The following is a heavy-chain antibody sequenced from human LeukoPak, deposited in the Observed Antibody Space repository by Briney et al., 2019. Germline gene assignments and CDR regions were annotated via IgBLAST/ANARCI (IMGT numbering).Heavy chain of an antibody. Sequence: GGSLRLSCAAAGFTFDDYGMSWVRQAPGKGLVWGSVINWNGGSTGYADSVKGRFTISRDNAKNSLYLQMNSLRAEDTALYHCARDMGKRYSSSWTPFEDWGQGTLVTVSS. V-gene: IGHV3-20*01. D-gene: IGHD6-13*01. CDR3: ARDMGKRYSSSWTPFED. CDR1: GFTFDDYG. CDR2: INWNGGST. J-gene: IGHJ4*02.